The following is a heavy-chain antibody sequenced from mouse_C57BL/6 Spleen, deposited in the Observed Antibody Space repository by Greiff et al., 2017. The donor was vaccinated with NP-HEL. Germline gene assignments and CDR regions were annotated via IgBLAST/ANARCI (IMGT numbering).Heavy chain of an antibody. CDR2: IWSGGST. D-gene: IGHD2-4*01. Sequence: QVQLKQSGPGLVQPSQSLSITCTVSGFSLTSYGVHWVRQSPGKGLEWLGVIWSGGSTDYNAAFISRLSISKDNSKSQVFFKMNILQADDTAIYYCATIYYDYDEGRRYGMDYWGQGTSVTVSS. V-gene: IGHV2-2*01. J-gene: IGHJ4*01. CDR1: GFSLTSYG. CDR3: ATIYYDYDEGRRYGMDY.